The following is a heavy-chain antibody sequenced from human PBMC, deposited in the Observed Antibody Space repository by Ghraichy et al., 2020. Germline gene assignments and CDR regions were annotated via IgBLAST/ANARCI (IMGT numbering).Heavy chain of an antibody. J-gene: IGHJ4*02. V-gene: IGHV3-23*01. CDR2: ISGSGGST. D-gene: IGHD3-3*01. CDR3: AKDFRFLEWLLAY. Sequence: SCAASGFTFSSYAMSWVRQAPGKGLEWVSAISGSGGSTYYADSVKGRFTISRDNSKNTLYLQMNSLRAEDTAVYYCAKDFRFLEWLLAYWGQGTLVTVSS. CDR1: GFTFSSYA.